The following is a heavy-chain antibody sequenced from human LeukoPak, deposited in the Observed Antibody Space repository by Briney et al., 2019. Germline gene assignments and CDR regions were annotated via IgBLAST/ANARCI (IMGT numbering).Heavy chain of an antibody. CDR2: INHSGST. J-gene: IGHJ4*02. V-gene: IGHV4-34*01. Sequence: SETLSLTCAVYGGSFSGYYWSWIRQPPGKGLEWIGEINHSGSTNYNPSLKSRVTISVDTSKNQFSLKLSSVTAADTAVYYCAILPRDYWGQETLVTISS. CDR3: AILPRDY. CDR1: GGSFSGYY.